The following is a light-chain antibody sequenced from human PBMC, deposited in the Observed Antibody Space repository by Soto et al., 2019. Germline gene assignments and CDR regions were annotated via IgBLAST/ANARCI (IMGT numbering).Light chain of an antibody. J-gene: IGLJ3*02. Sequence: QSALTQPASVSGSFGQSITISCTGTGSDVGGYNYVSWYQQHPGKVPKVMIYEVSIRPSGVSTRFSGSKSGNTASLSISGLQAEDEAVYFCSSYTSNKTVVFGGGTKLTVL. V-gene: IGLV2-14*01. CDR3: SSYTSNKTVV. CDR1: GSDVGGYNY. CDR2: EVS.